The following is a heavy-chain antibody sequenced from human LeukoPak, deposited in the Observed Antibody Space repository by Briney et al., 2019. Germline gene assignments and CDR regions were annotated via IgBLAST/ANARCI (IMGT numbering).Heavy chain of an antibody. J-gene: IGHJ4*02. V-gene: IGHV3-30*02. D-gene: IGHD6-19*01. CDR3: AKDRVRIAVAGTVPIDY. CDR2: IRYDGSNK. CDR1: GFTFSSYG. Sequence: GGSLRLSCAASGFTFSSYGMHWVRQAPGKGLEWVAFIRYDGSNKYYADSVEGRFTISRDNSKNTLYLQMNSLRAEDTAVYYCAKDRVRIAVAGTVPIDYWGQGTLVTVSS.